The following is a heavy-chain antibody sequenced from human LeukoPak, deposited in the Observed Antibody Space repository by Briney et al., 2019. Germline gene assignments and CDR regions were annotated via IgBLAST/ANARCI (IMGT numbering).Heavy chain of an antibody. CDR2: IYSGGST. CDR1: GFTVSGNY. CDR3: AREGTPGGDWALYYFDY. J-gene: IGHJ4*02. D-gene: IGHD2-21*02. V-gene: IGHV3-53*01. Sequence: PGGSLRLSCAASGFTVSGNYMSWVRQAPGKGLEWVSVIYSGGSTYYADSVKGRFTISRDNSKNTLYLQMNSLRAEDTDVDYCAREGTPGGDWALYYFDYWGQGTLVTVSS.